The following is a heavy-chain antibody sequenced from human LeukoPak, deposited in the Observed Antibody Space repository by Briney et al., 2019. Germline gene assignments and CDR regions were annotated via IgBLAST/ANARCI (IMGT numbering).Heavy chain of an antibody. D-gene: IGHD3-22*01. J-gene: IGHJ5*02. CDR2: IYYSGT. Sequence: PSQTLSLTCTVSGGSISSGGYYWTWIRQHPGKGLEWIGYIYYSGTYYNPSLKSRVSISEDTSKNQFSLKLTSVTAADTAVYYCARENYYDSSCYNTWGQGTPVTVS. CDR1: GGSISSGGYY. V-gene: IGHV4-31*03. CDR3: ARENYYDSSCYNT.